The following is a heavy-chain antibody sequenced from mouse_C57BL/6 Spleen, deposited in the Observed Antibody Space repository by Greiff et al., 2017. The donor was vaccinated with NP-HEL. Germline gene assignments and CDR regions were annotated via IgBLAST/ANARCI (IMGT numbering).Heavy chain of an antibody. CDR2: INPSSGYT. CDR1: GYTFTSYW. J-gene: IGHJ2*01. Sequence: QVQLKESGAELAKPGASVKLSCKASGYTFTSYWMHWVKQRPGQGLEWIGYINPSSGYTKYNQKFKDKATLTADKSSSTAYMQLSSLTYEDSAVYYCAREAVVAKGYFDYWGQGTTLTVSS. V-gene: IGHV1-7*01. CDR3: AREAVVAKGYFDY. D-gene: IGHD1-1*01.